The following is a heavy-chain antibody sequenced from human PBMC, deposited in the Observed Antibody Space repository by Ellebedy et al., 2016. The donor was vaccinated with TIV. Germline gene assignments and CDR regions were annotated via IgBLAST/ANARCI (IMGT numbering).Heavy chain of an antibody. V-gene: IGHV1-46*04. J-gene: IGHJ4*02. CDR2: INPSVGST. D-gene: IGHD6-19*01. CDR1: GYTFTSYF. Sequence: AASVKVSCKASGYTFTSYFMHWVRQAPGQGLEWMGIINPSVGSTTCAQKLQGRVTMTRDTSTSTVYMELSSLRSEDTAVYYCARARSSGWLHTPDYWGQGTLVTVSS. CDR3: ARARSSGWLHTPDY.